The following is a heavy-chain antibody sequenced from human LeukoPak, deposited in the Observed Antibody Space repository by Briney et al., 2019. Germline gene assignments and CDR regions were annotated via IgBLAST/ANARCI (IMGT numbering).Heavy chain of an antibody. Sequence: ASVKVSCKASSYTFTSYGISWVRQAPGQGLEWMGWISAYNGNTNYAQKLQGRVTMTTDTSTSTAYMELRSLRSDDTAVYYCARDQGVLRYFDWLFPFDYWGQGTLVTVSS. D-gene: IGHD3-9*01. CDR2: ISAYNGNT. CDR1: SYTFTSYG. CDR3: ARDQGVLRYFDWLFPFDY. J-gene: IGHJ4*02. V-gene: IGHV1-18*01.